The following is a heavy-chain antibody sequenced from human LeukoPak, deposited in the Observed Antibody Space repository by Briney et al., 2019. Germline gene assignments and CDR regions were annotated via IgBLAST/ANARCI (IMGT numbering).Heavy chain of an antibody. CDR1: GFTFSNYA. CDR2: ISGVGVST. D-gene: IGHD4-23*01. CDR3: AKDGGGNWGAFDY. V-gene: IGHV3-23*01. J-gene: IGHJ4*02. Sequence: GGSLRLSCAASGFTFSNYAMSSVRRAPGKGLEWVSGISGVGVSTYYADSVKGRFTVSRDNPENTLYVQMNSQRAEDTAVYYCAKDGGGNWGAFDYWGQGTLVTVSS.